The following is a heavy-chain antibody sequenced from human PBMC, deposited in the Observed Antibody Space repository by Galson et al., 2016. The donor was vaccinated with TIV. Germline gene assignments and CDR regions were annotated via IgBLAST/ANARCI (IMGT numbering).Heavy chain of an antibody. CDR1: GFRFSSYD. CDR2: ISYDRSDK. D-gene: IGHD6-19*01. V-gene: IGHV3-33*01. Sequence: SLRLSCAASGFRFSSYDMHWVRQAPGKGLEWVAIISYDRSDKYYADSVKGRFTISRDNSKNTVYLQMNSLRVEDTAVYYCARQWQSYSFDYWGQGTLVTVSS. CDR3: ARQWQSYSFDY. J-gene: IGHJ4*02.